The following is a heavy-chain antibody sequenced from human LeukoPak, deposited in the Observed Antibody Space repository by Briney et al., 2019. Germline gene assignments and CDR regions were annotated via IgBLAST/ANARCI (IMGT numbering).Heavy chain of an antibody. CDR1: GGSFSGYY. CDR2: INHSGST. CDR3: ARLNSPGWFDP. J-gene: IGHJ5*02. Sequence: SETLSLTCAVYGGSFSGYYWSWIRQPPGKGLEWIGEINHSGSTNYNPSLKSRVTISVDTSKNQFSLKLSSVTAADTAVYYCARLNSPGWFDPWGQGTLVTVSS. V-gene: IGHV4-34*01.